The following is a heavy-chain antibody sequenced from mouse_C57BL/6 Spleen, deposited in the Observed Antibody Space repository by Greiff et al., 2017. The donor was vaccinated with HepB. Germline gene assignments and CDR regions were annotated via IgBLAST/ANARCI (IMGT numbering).Heavy chain of an antibody. J-gene: IGHJ2*01. V-gene: IGHV1-50*01. Sequence: QQSCKASGYTFTSYWMQWVKQRPGQGLEWIGEIDPSDSYTNYNQKFKGKATLTVDTSSSTAYMQLSSLTSEDSAVYYCARRTIGYYYGSSYVGFDYWGQGTTLTVSS. D-gene: IGHD1-1*01. CDR1: GYTFTSYW. CDR2: IDPSDSYT. CDR3: ARRTIGYYYGSSYVGFDY.